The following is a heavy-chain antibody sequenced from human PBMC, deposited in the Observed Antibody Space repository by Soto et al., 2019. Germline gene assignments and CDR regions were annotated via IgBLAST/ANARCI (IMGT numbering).Heavy chain of an antibody. CDR1: GGSISSSSYY. CDR3: ATLYGDSTLFDY. Sequence: QLQLQESGPGLVKPSETLSLTCTVSGGSISSSSYYWGWIRQPPGKGLEWIGSIYYSGSTYYNPSLKRRVTISVDTSKNQFSLKLSSVTAADTAVYYCATLYGDSTLFDYWGQGTLVTVSS. D-gene: IGHD4-17*01. CDR2: IYYSGST. J-gene: IGHJ4*02. V-gene: IGHV4-39*01.